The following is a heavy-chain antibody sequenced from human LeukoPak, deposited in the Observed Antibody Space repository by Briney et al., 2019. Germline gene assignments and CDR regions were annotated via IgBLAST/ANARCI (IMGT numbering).Heavy chain of an antibody. CDR3: ARPLYYYDSSGYYSY. D-gene: IGHD3-22*01. J-gene: IGHJ4*02. CDR1: GYTFTSNY. V-gene: IGHV1-46*01. CDR2: ISPSGGST. Sequence: ASVKVSCKAFGYTFTSNYMHWVRQAPGQGPEWMGVISPSGGSTTYAQKFQGRVTLTRDMSTSTDYLELSSLRSDDTAVYYCARPLYYYDSSGYYSYWGQGTLVTVSS.